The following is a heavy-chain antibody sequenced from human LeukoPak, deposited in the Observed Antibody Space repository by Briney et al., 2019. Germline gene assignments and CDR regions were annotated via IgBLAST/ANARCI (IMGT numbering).Heavy chain of an antibody. CDR3: ARGGYSYGTFDY. Sequence: ASETLSLTCAVYGGSFSGYYWSWIRQPPGKGVEWIGEINHSGSTNYHPSLKSRVTISVDTSKNQFSLKLSSVTAADTAVYYCARGGYSYGTFDYWGQGTLVTVSS. CDR2: INHSGST. CDR1: GGSFSGYY. D-gene: IGHD5-18*01. J-gene: IGHJ4*02. V-gene: IGHV4-34*01.